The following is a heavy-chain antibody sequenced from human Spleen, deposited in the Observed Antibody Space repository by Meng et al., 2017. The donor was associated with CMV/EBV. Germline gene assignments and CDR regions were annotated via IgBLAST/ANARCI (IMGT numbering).Heavy chain of an antibody. Sequence: SETLSLTCAVYGGSSRGYYWTWIRQPPGKGLEWIGEVIHGGTTNYNPPLKNRVTMSVDTSRNQVSLKLRAVTAADTAVYYCARGPEVIVVVPPTDWGQGTLVTVSS. CDR3: ARGPEVIVVVPPTD. CDR1: GGSSRGYY. V-gene: IGHV4-34*01. J-gene: IGHJ4*02. D-gene: IGHD2-2*01. CDR2: VIHGGTT.